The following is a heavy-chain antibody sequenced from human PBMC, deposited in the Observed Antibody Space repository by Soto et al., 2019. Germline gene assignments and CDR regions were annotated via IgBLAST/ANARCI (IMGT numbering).Heavy chain of an antibody. Sequence: GASLKISCEGSGYSFTNYWIAWVRQMPGKGLEWMGIIYPGDSDTRYSPSFQGQVTISADKSIRTAYLQWSSLKASDTAMYYCARSPITAGGTRTFDIWGQGTMVTVSS. CDR2: IYPGDSDT. CDR3: ARSPITAGGTRTFDI. D-gene: IGHD6-13*01. J-gene: IGHJ3*02. V-gene: IGHV5-51*01. CDR1: GYSFTNYW.